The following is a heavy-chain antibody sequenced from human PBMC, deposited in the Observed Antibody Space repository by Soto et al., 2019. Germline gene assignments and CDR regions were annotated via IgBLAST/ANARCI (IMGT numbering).Heavy chain of an antibody. Sequence: PGESLKISCKGSGYRFSSYWIGWVRQTPGKGLEWMGIIYPGDSDTRYSPSFQGQVTISADKSISTAYLQWSRLKASDTAMYYCARHPLQYWYFDLWGRGTLVTVSS. CDR3: ARHPLQYWYFDL. J-gene: IGHJ2*01. CDR2: IYPGDSDT. D-gene: IGHD4-4*01. V-gene: IGHV5-51*01. CDR1: GYRFSSYW.